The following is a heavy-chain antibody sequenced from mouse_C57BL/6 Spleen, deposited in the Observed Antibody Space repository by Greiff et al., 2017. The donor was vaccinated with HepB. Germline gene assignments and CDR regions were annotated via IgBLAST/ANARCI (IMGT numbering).Heavy chain of an antibody. CDR1: GFNIKDYY. Sequence: EVQLQQSGAELVRPGASVKLSCTASGFNIKDYYMHWVKQRPEQGLEWIGRIDPEDGDTEYAPKFQGKATMTADTSSNPAYLQLSSLTSEDTAVCYWTISLYDGPYGGFAYWGQGTLVTVSA. J-gene: IGHJ3*01. V-gene: IGHV14-1*01. CDR3: TISLYDGPYGGFAY. CDR2: IDPEDGDT. D-gene: IGHD2-3*01.